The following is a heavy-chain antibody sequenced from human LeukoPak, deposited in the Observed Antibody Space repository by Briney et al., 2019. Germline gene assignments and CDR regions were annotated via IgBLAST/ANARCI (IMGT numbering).Heavy chain of an antibody. V-gene: IGHV1-18*01. CDR2: ISAYNGNT. D-gene: IGHD2-15*01. CDR3: ARDRGWELGYCSGGSCHNENWFDP. J-gene: IGHJ5*02. Sequence: GASVKLSCKASGYTFTSYGISLARQAPGQGLEWMGWISAYNGNTNYAQKLHGRVRMTTDTSTSTVYMELRSLRSDDTGVYYCARDRGWELGYCSGGSCHNENWFDPWGQGTLVTVSS. CDR1: GYTFTSYG.